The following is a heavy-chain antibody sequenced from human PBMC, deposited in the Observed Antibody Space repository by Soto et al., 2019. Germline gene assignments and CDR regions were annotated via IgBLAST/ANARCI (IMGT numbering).Heavy chain of an antibody. J-gene: IGHJ5*02. CDR2: IKEDGTEQ. CDR3: TITTSTVSYWFDP. D-gene: IGHD4-4*01. Sequence: PGGSLRLSCVASGFSFGGYWMSWVRQAPGKGPEWVANIKEDGTEQHYVDSVKGRFTISRASTENSLFLQMNNLRVDDSAIYYCTITTSTVSYWFDPWGPGTQVTVSS. CDR1: GFSFGGYW. V-gene: IGHV3-7*03.